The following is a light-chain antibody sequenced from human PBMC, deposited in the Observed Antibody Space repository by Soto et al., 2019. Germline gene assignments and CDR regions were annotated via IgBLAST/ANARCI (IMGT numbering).Light chain of an antibody. CDR3: QQYYTFSGT. CDR1: QSIDTW. J-gene: IGKJ1*01. Sequence: GGRVTITCRASQSIDTWLAWYQQKPGKAPRLLIYDASSLESGVPSRFSGSGSGTEFTLTIGSLQPDDFATYFCQQYYTFSGTFGQGTKVDIK. V-gene: IGKV1-5*01. CDR2: DAS.